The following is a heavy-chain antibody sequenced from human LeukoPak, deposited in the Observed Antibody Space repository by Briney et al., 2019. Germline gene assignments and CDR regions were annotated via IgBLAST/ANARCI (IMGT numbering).Heavy chain of an antibody. CDR1: GYSFSSYY. J-gene: IGHJ4*02. D-gene: IGHD1-1*01. CDR2: INPSGGST. Sequence: ASVKVSCKASGYSFSSYYMHWVRQAPGQGLEWMGIINPSGGSTTYAQKFRDRVTMTRDTSTTTVYMELSSLKSEDTAVYYCARWTGTTGLDYWGQGTLVTVSS. CDR3: ARWTGTTGLDY. V-gene: IGHV1-46*01.